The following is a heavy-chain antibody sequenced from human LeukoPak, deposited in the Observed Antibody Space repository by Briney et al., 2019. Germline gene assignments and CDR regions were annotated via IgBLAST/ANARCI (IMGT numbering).Heavy chain of an antibody. J-gene: IGHJ5*02. D-gene: IGHD6-19*01. V-gene: IGHV3-48*04. Sequence: GGSLRLSCAASGFTFSSYAMSWVRQAPGKGLEWVSYISSSGSTIYYADSVKGRFTISRDNAKNSLFLQMNSLRAEDTAVYYCARTAGNIAVAGIYNWFDPWGQGTLVTVSS. CDR2: ISSSGSTI. CDR1: GFTFSSYA. CDR3: ARTAGNIAVAGIYNWFDP.